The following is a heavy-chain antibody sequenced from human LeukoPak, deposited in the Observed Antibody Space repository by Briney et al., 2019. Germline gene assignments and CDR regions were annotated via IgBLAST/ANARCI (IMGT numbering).Heavy chain of an antibody. CDR1: GGSIGSGGYY. D-gene: IGHD1-7*01. Sequence: SETLSLTCTVSGGSIGSGGYYWSWIRQHPGKGLEWIGYIYYSGSTYYNPSLKSRVTISVDTSKNQFSLKLSSVTAADTAVYYCARALPNYYFDYWGQGTLVTVSS. CDR3: ARALPNYYFDY. V-gene: IGHV4-31*03. J-gene: IGHJ4*02. CDR2: IYYSGST.